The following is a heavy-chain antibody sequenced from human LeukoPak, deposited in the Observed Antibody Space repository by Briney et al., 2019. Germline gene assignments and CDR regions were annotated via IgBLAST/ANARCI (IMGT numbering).Heavy chain of an antibody. V-gene: IGHV4-59*01. CDR3: ARWLHYYDSSGYYRDRYYYYYYMDV. D-gene: IGHD3-22*01. J-gene: IGHJ6*03. CDR2: IYYSGST. CDR1: GGSISSYY. Sequence: SVTLSLTCTVSGGSISSYYWSWIRQPPGKGLEWIGYIYYSGSTNYNPSLKSRVTISVDTSKNQFSLKLSSVTAADTAVYYCARWLHYYDSSGYYRDRYYYYYYMDVWGKGTTVTVSS.